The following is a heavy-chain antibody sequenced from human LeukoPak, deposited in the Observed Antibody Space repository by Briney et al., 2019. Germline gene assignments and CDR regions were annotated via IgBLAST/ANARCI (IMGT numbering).Heavy chain of an antibody. J-gene: IGHJ3*02. Sequence: PGGSLRLSCAASGFTFSSYAMSWVRQAPGKGLEWVSATSGSGGSTYYADSVKGRFTISRDNSKNTLYLQMNSLRAEDTAVYYCAKVRQYYYDSSGYYDDAFDIWGQGTMVTVSS. D-gene: IGHD3-22*01. V-gene: IGHV3-23*01. CDR3: AKVRQYYYDSSGYYDDAFDI. CDR2: TSGSGGST. CDR1: GFTFSSYA.